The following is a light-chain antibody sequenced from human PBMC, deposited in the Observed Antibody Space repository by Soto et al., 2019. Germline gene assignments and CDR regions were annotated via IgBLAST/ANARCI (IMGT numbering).Light chain of an antibody. CDR1: QSISNS. J-gene: IGKJ4*01. CDR3: QQFSSYPLT. Sequence: EIVLAQSPATLSLSPGERATLSCRASQSISNSLAWYQQKPGQAPRLLVYDASSRATGIPDRFSGSGSGTDFTLTISRLEPEDFAVYYCQQFSSYPLTFGRGTKVDIK. V-gene: IGKV3-11*01. CDR2: DAS.